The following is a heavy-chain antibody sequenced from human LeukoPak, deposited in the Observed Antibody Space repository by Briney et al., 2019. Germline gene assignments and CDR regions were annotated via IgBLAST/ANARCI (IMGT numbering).Heavy chain of an antibody. Sequence: GGSLRLSCAASGFTFSSYAMSWVRQAPGKGLEWVSAISGSGGSTYYADSVKGRFTISRDNSKNTLYLQMNSLRAEDTAVYNCAKSERYCGGDCYYPYYYYGMDVWGQGTTVTVSS. CDR2: ISGSGGST. CDR3: AKSERYCGGDCYYPYYYYGMDV. CDR1: GFTFSSYA. D-gene: IGHD2-21*02. J-gene: IGHJ6*02. V-gene: IGHV3-23*01.